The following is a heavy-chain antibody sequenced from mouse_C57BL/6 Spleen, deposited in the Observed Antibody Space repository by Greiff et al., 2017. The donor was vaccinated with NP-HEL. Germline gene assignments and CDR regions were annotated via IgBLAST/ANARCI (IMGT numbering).Heavy chain of an antibody. D-gene: IGHD1-1*01. V-gene: IGHV1-47*01. CDR1: GYTFTTYP. J-gene: IGHJ2*01. Sequence: VKLMESGAELVKPGASVKMSCKASGYTFTTYPIEWMKQNHGKSLEWIGNFHPYNDDTKYNEKFKGKATLTVEKSSSTVYLELSRLTSDDSAVYYCARRGYGSSYFDYWGQGTTLTVSS. CDR3: ARRGYGSSYFDY. CDR2: FHPYNDDT.